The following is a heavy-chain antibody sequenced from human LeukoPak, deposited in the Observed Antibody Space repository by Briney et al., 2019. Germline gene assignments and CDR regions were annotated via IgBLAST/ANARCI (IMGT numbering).Heavy chain of an antibody. D-gene: IGHD6-13*01. Sequence: GGSLRLSCAASQFTFSSYNMNWVRQAPGKGLEWVSSISSTSRYIYYADSVKGRFTISRDNAKNTLYLQMNSLRAEDTAVYYCARHGQQLYYFDYWGQGTLVTVSS. CDR2: ISSTSRYI. J-gene: IGHJ4*02. CDR1: QFTFSSYN. CDR3: ARHGQQLYYFDY. V-gene: IGHV3-21*04.